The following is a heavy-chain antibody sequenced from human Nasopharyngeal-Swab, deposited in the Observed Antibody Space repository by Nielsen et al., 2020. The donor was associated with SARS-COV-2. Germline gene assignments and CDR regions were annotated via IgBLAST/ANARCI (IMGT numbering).Heavy chain of an antibody. CDR2: IYYSAST. CDR3: ARRGRPMMSMDV. D-gene: IGHD3-16*01. Sequence: SETLSLTCNVSGGSISSYYWTWIRQPTGKGLEYIGYIYYSASTNYNPSLKSRVTISADTSKNQFSLKVSSVTAADTAVYYCARRGRPMMSMDVWGQGTTVTVSS. J-gene: IGHJ6*02. CDR1: GGSISSYY. V-gene: IGHV4-59*01.